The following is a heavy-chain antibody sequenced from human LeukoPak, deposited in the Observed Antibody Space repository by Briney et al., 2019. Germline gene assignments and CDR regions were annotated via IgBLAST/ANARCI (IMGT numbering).Heavy chain of an antibody. J-gene: IGHJ3*02. CDR1: GGSISRYY. Sequence: KPSETLSLTCTVSGGSISRYYWSWIRQPPGKGLEWIGYIYYSGSTNYNPSLKSRVTISVDTSKNQFSLKLSSVTAADTAVYYCARSFDYDFWSGYYSMTVGAFDIWGQGTMVTVSS. CDR2: IYYSGST. CDR3: ARSFDYDFWSGYYSMTVGAFDI. D-gene: IGHD3-3*01. V-gene: IGHV4-59*01.